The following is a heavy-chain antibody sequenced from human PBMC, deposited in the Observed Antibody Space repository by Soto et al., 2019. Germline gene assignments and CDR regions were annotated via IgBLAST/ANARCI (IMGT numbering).Heavy chain of an antibody. CDR1: GYTFNAYA. CDR3: ARDQGPSLLNPYY. CDR2: ISAYNGAT. D-gene: IGHD3-3*01. J-gene: IGHJ4*02. V-gene: IGHV1-18*01. Sequence: GASVKVSCKASGYTFNAYAISWVRQAPGQGLEYMGWISAYNGATNYAQKLQGRVTMTTDTSTSTAYMELRSLRSDDTAVYYCARDQGPSLLNPYYWGQGTLVTVSS.